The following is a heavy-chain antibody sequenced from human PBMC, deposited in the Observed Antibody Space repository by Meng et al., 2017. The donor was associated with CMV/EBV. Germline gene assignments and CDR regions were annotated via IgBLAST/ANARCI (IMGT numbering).Heavy chain of an antibody. J-gene: IGHJ4*02. CDR1: GFSCSSDS. V-gene: IGHV3-21*01. Sequence: EVQLVECGGGLVKSWGYLRRSGGASGFSCSSDSMNWVREAPGKGLEWVSSISSSSSYIYYADSVKGRFSISRDNAKNSLYLQMNSLRAEVTAVYYCATYRWLWTIYYFDYWGQGTLVTVSS. CDR2: ISSSSSYI. CDR3: ATYRWLWTIYYFDY. D-gene: IGHD5-24*01.